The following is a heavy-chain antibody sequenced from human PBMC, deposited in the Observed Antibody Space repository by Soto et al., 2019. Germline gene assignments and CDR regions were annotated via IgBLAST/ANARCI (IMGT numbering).Heavy chain of an antibody. CDR2: IWYDGSNK. Sequence: QVQLVESGGGVVQPGRSLRLSCAASGFTFSSYGMHWVRQAPGKGLEWVAVIWYDGSNKYYADSVKGRFTISRDYSKNTLYLQMKSLRAEDTAVYYCATEYSRSSYGDYWGQGTLVTVSS. CDR3: ATEYSRSSYGDY. V-gene: IGHV3-33*01. CDR1: GFTFSSYG. D-gene: IGHD6-6*01. J-gene: IGHJ4*02.